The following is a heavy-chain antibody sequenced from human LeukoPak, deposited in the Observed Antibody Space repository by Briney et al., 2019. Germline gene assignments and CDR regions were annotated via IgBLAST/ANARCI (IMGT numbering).Heavy chain of an antibody. CDR1: GGSISSSNW. D-gene: IGHD3-10*01. CDR2: IYHSGST. J-gene: IGHJ5*02. Sequence: PSETLSLTCAVSGGSISSSNWWSWVRQPPGKGLGWIGEIYHSGSTNYNPSLKSRVTISVDKSKNQFSLKLSSVTAADTAVYYCARVKFYGSGRRLNWFDPWGQGTLVTVSS. V-gene: IGHV4-4*02. CDR3: ARVKFYGSGRRLNWFDP.